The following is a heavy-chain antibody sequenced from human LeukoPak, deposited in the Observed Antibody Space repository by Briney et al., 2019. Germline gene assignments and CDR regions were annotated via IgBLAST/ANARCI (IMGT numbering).Heavy chain of an antibody. CDR3: ATDVRERFLAEELVGYYYGMDV. V-gene: IGHV1-69*06. CDR1: GGTFSSYA. J-gene: IGHJ6*02. CDR2: IIPIFGTA. D-gene: IGHD3-3*01. Sequence: GSSVTVSCKASGGTFSSYAISWVRQAPGQGLEWMGGIIPIFGTANYAQKFQGRVTMTEDTSTDTAYMELSSLRSEDTAVYYCATDVRERFLAEELVGYYYGMDVWGQGTTVTVSS.